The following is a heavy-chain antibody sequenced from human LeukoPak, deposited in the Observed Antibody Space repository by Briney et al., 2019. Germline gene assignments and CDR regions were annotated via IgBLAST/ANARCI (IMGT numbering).Heavy chain of an antibody. CDR1: GGSFSGYY. D-gene: IGHD4-11*01. CDR2: INHSGST. CDR3: ARDLGRHDYSNYFDY. Sequence: SETLSLTCAVYGGSFSGYYWSWIRQPPGKGLEWIGEINHSGSTNYNPSLKSRVTISVDTSKNQFSLKLSSVTAADTAVYYCARDLGRHDYSNYFDYWGQGTLVTVSS. V-gene: IGHV4-34*01. J-gene: IGHJ4*02.